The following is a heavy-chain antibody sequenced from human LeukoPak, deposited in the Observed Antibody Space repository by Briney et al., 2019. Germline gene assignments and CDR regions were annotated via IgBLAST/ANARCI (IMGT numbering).Heavy chain of an antibody. CDR2: ISSSGSTI. CDR3: AGSGHGAFDY. V-gene: IGHV3-48*04. D-gene: IGHD3-3*01. Sequence: GGSLRLSCAASGLTFSSYSMNWVRQAPGKGLEWVSYISSSGSTIYYADSVKGRFTISRDNAKNSLYLQMNSLRAEDTAVYYCAGSGHGAFDYWGQGTLVTVSS. J-gene: IGHJ4*02. CDR1: GLTFSSYS.